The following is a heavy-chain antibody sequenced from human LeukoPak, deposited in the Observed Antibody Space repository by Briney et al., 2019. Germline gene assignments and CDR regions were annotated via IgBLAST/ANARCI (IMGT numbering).Heavy chain of an antibody. V-gene: IGHV4-61*08. Sequence: PSETLSLTCTVSGGSISSGGYYWSWIRQHPGKGLEWIGYIYYSGSTNYNPSLKSRVTISVDTSKNQFSLKLSSVTAADTAVYYCARNTGGYYDSSGYYFDYWGQGTLVTVSS. CDR1: GGSISSGGYY. J-gene: IGHJ4*02. CDR2: IYYSGST. CDR3: ARNTGGYYDSSGYYFDY. D-gene: IGHD3-22*01.